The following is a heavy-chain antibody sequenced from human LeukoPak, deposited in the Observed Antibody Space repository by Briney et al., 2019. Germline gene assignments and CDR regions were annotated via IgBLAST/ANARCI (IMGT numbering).Heavy chain of an antibody. V-gene: IGHV4-61*01. J-gene: IGHJ4*02. CDR3: AGDPGRWQQLGYFDY. CDR1: GGSVSSGNYY. CDR2: VYYSGST. D-gene: IGHD5-24*01. Sequence: SETLSLTCTVSGDVSGGSVSSGNYYWSWIRQPPGKGLEWVGFVYYSGSTNYNPSLKSRVTISVDTSKNQFSLKLSSVTAADTAVYYCAGDPGRWQQLGYFDYWGQGTLVTVSS.